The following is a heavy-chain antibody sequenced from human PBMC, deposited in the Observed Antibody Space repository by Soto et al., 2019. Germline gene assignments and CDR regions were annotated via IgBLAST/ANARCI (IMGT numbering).Heavy chain of an antibody. Sequence: SETLSLTCTVSGDSVTSVSDYWSWTRQPPGKGLEWIGYIYYSGSADYNPSLGSRVTISIDTSKNQFSLKLTSVTAADTAVYYCARGVGFGYYYYHMDLWGQGTTVTVSS. J-gene: IGHJ6*02. CDR2: IYYSGSA. CDR1: GDSVTSVSDY. CDR3: ARGVGFGYYYYHMDL. V-gene: IGHV4-61*01. D-gene: IGHD3-10*01.